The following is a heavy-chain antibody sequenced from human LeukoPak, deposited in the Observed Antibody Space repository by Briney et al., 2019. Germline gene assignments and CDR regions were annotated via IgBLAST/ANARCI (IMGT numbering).Heavy chain of an antibody. D-gene: IGHD3-10*01. CDR3: ARAANYYGSGSNWFDP. CDR1: GYTFTSYY. J-gene: IGHJ5*02. Sequence: ASVKLSCKASGYTFTSYYMHWERQPPGHVLEWMGIINPIGGSTSYAQKFQGRVTMTRDTSTSTVYMELSSLRSEDTAVYYCARAANYYGSGSNWFDPWGQGTLVTVSS. CDR2: INPIGGST. V-gene: IGHV1-46*01.